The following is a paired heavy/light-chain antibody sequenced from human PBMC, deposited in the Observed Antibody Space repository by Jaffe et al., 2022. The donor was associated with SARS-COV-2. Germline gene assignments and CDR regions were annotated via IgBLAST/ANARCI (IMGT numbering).Heavy chain of an antibody. V-gene: IGHV3-53*01. CDR1: DFTVTGTY. CDR2: IYNNDAT. J-gene: IGHJ6*02. Sequence: EVQLVESGGGLIQPGGSLRLSCAASDFTVTGTYMSWVRQAPGKGLEWVAVIYNNDATDYADSVKGRFTISRDNSKNTLYLQLNSLRVEDSAVYYCARVEPKTWYGMDVWGQGTTVTVSS. CDR3: ARVEPKTWYGMDV.
Light chain of an antibody. Sequence: DIQLTQSPSSLSASVGDRVTITCRASRSIADYLHWYQHKPGKAPRLLIYAVSSLRSGVPTRFSASGSGTDLTLTISSLQPEDFATYYCQQTYSVPWTFGQGTKVEIK. CDR3: QQTYSVPWT. CDR1: RSIADY. V-gene: IGKV1-39*01. J-gene: IGKJ1*01. CDR2: AVS.